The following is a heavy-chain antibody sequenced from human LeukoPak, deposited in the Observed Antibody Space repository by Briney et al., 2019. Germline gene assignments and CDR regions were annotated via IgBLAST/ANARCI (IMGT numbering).Heavy chain of an antibody. CDR3: ARDRYSYGHFDY. D-gene: IGHD5-18*01. J-gene: IGHJ4*02. CDR2: INHSGST. Sequence: SETLSLTCTVSGGSISSSSYYWGWIRQPPGKGLEWIGEINHSGSTNYNPSLKSRVTISVDTSKNQFSLKLSSVTAADTAVYYCARDRYSYGHFDYWGQGTLVTVSS. CDR1: GGSISSSSYY. V-gene: IGHV4-39*07.